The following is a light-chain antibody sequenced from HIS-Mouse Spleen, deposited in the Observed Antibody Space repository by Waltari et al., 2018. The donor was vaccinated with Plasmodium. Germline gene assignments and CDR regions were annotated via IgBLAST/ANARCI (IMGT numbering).Light chain of an antibody. V-gene: IGKV3-15*01. Sequence: EIVMTQSPATLSVSPAERATLSCRASQRVSSNLAWYQQKPGQAPRLLIYGASTRATGIPARFSGSGSGTEFTLTISSLQSEDFAVYYCQQYNNWPPFTFGPGTKVDIK. CDR2: GAS. CDR1: QRVSSN. CDR3: QQYNNWPPFT. J-gene: IGKJ3*01.